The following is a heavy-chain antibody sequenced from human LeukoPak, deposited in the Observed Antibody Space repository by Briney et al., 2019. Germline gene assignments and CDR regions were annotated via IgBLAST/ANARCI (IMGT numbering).Heavy chain of an antibody. CDR3: ARDRSPYSSGWYYFDY. Sequence: ASVKVSFKASGYTFTSYGISWVRQAPGQGLEWMGWISAYNGNTNYAQKLQGRVTMTTDTSTSTAYMELRSLRSDDTAVYYCARDRSPYSSGWYYFDYWGQGTLVTVSS. D-gene: IGHD6-19*01. CDR1: GYTFTSYG. CDR2: ISAYNGNT. J-gene: IGHJ4*02. V-gene: IGHV1-18*01.